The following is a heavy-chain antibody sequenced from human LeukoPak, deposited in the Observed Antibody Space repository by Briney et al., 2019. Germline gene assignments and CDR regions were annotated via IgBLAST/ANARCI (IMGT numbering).Heavy chain of an antibody. Sequence: PGGSLRLSCAASGFTFSSYAMSWVRQAPGKGLEWVSAISGSGGSTYYADSVKGRFTISRDNSKNTLYLQMNSLRAEDTAVYYCATEKNYGDYNAYGMDVWGQGTTVIVSS. CDR3: ATEKNYGDYNAYGMDV. CDR1: GFTFSSYA. CDR2: ISGSGGST. D-gene: IGHD4-17*01. V-gene: IGHV3-23*01. J-gene: IGHJ6*02.